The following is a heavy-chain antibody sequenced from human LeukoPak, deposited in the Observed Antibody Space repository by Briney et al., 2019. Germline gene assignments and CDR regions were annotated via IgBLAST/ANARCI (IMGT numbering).Heavy chain of an antibody. Sequence: SGALSLTCTVSGGSISSYYWSWIRQPPGKGLEWIGYIYYSGSTNYNPSLKSRVTISVDTSKNQFSLKLSSVTAADTAVYYCARGTPPYNYYYGMDVWGQGTTVTVSS. J-gene: IGHJ6*02. D-gene: IGHD2-15*01. CDR3: ARGTPPYNYYYGMDV. CDR1: GGSISSYY. V-gene: IGHV4-59*08. CDR2: IYYSGST.